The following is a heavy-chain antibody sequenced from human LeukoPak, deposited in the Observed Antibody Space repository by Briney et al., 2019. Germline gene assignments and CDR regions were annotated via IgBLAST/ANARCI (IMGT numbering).Heavy chain of an antibody. J-gene: IGHJ4*02. CDR1: GFTFNSYW. CDR3: ARDSYGDYEFDY. D-gene: IGHD4-17*01. CDR2: INWNGGST. Sequence: GGSLRLSCAASGFTFNSYWMHWVRQAPGKGLEWVSGINWNGGSTGYADSVKGRFTISRDNAKNSLYLQMNSLRAEDTALYYCARDSYGDYEFDYWGQGNLVTVSS. V-gene: IGHV3-20*04.